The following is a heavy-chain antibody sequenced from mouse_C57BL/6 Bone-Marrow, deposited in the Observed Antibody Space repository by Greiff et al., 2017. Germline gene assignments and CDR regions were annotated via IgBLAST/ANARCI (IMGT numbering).Heavy chain of an antibody. V-gene: IGHV7-1*01. J-gene: IGHJ2*01. CDR2: SRTKANDYTT. D-gene: IGHD2-3*01. CDR1: GFTFSDFY. Sequence: EVKLVESGGGLVQSGRSLRLSCATSGFTFSDFYMEWVSQAPGKGLAWIAASRTKANDYTTEYSATVKGRFIVSRDTSQSILYLQMNALRAEDTAIYYCARGYDLDYWGQGTTLTVSS. CDR3: ARGYDLDY.